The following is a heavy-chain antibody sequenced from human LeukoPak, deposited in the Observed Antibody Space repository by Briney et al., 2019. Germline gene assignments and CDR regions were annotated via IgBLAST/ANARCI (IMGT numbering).Heavy chain of an antibody. CDR1: GDSISSTNYY. CDR2: INHSGST. D-gene: IGHD1-26*01. CDR3: ARHGSYYRFDY. V-gene: IGHV4-39*01. J-gene: IGHJ4*02. Sequence: SETLSLTCTVSGDSISSTNYYWSWIRQPPGKGLEWIGEINHSGSTNYNPSLKSRVTISVDTSKNQFSLKLSSVTAADTAVYYCARHGSYYRFDYWGQGTLVTVSS.